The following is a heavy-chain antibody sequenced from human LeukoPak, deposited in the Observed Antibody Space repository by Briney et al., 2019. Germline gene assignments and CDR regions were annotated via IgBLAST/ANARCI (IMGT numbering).Heavy chain of an antibody. V-gene: IGHV1-69*13. D-gene: IGHD6-19*01. J-gene: IGHJ4*02. CDR1: GGTFSSYA. CDR3: ARTGAVAGYYFDY. Sequence: SVKVSCKASGGTFSSYAISWVRQAPGQGLEWMGGIIPIFGTANYAQKFQGRVTITADESTSTAYMELSSLRSEDSAVYYCARTGAVAGYYFDYWGQGTLVTVSS. CDR2: IIPIFGTA.